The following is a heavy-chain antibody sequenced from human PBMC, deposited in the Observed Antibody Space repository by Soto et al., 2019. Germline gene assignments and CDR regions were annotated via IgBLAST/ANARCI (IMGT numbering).Heavy chain of an antibody. J-gene: IGHJ5*02. Sequence: SETLSLTCTVSGGSISSTIYYWGWIRQTPGKGLEWIGNIYYSGSTHYNPSLKSRVTISVDTSKNQFSLKLSSVTAADTAVYYCARERPDGARLDPWGQGTLVTVSS. CDR2: IYYSGST. CDR3: ARERPDGARLDP. V-gene: IGHV4-39*07. CDR1: GGSISSTIYY. D-gene: IGHD6-6*01.